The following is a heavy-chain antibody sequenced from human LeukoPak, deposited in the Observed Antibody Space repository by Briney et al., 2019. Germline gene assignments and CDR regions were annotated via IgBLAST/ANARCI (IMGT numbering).Heavy chain of an antibody. Sequence: SETLSLTCAVSGGSISSGGYSWSWIRQPAGKGLEWIGRISSSGRTDYNPSLKSRVTISVDTTTNQLSMMLGSVTAADTAVYYCAKGAGPPWFDPWGQGTLVTVSS. CDR1: GGSISSGGYS. CDR3: AKGAGPPWFDP. V-gene: IGHV4-61*02. CDR2: ISSSGRT. D-gene: IGHD6-19*01. J-gene: IGHJ5*02.